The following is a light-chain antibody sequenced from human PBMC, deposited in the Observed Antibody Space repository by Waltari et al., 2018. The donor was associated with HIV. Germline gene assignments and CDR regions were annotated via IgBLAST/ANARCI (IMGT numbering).Light chain of an antibody. J-gene: IGKJ2*03. V-gene: IGKV3-20*01. Sequence: ETVLPQSPSTLPLSPGESAPPPCRTSQSISSSYLAWYQQKPGQAPRLLIYAASSRATGIPDRFSGNASGTDFTLTISRLEPEDFAVYYCQQYGSSPDSFGQGTKLEIK. CDR2: AAS. CDR3: QQYGSSPDS. CDR1: QSISSSY.